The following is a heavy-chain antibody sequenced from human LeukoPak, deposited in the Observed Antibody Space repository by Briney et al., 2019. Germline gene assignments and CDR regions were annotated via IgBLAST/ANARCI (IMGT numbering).Heavy chain of an antibody. V-gene: IGHV4-4*07. CDR3: ARRDISSGWSFDY. J-gene: IGHJ4*02. CDR2: IHTSGST. Sequence: SETLSLTCTVSGGSISNYHWSWVRQPAGKGLEWIGQIHTSGSTNYNPPLKSRVTMSIDTPENQLSLTIRSVTAADTAVYYCARRDISSGWSFDYWGQGTLVTVSS. CDR1: GGSISNYH. D-gene: IGHD6-19*01.